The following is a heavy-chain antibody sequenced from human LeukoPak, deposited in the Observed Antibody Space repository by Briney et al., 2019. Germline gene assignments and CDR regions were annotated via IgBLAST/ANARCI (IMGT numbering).Heavy chain of an antibody. CDR1: GFTFSTYW. CDR3: ARDQSRHSDY. Sequence: SGGSLSLSCAASGFTFSTYWMTGVRPAPGKGLEWGAIIKEDGSEEHYVDSVKGRFTIARDNAKNSLYLRMNSLRVEDTAVYYCARDQSRHSDYWGQGTLVTVSS. D-gene: IGHD2-21*01. CDR2: IKEDGSEE. J-gene: IGHJ4*02. V-gene: IGHV3-7*03.